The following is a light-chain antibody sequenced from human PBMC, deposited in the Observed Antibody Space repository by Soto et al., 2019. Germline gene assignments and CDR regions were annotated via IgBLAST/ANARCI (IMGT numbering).Light chain of an antibody. V-gene: IGKV3D-11*02. Sequence: SPGTLALSPGVRAPLACRASQSVSGYLAWYQQQPGRAATLLISDASARATGIPDRFSGGGAWADFSLTIIRLPAHDDVVVYCHQQDDCSVTFGQGTKVDIK. J-gene: IGKJ1*01. CDR1: QSVSGY. CDR2: DAS. CDR3: HQQDDCSVT.